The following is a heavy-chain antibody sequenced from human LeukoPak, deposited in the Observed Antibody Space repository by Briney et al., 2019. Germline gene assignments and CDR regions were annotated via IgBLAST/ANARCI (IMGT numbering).Heavy chain of an antibody. J-gene: IGHJ4*02. CDR1: GYTFTSYG. CDR2: ISAYNGNT. D-gene: IGHD3-10*01. V-gene: IGHV1-18*01. CDR3: ARDPYYLGSTHADY. Sequence: ASVKVSCKASGYTFTSYGISWVRQAPGQGLEWMGWISAYNGNTNYAQKLQGRATMTTDTSTSTAYMELRSLRSDDTAVYYCARDPYYLGSTHADYWGQGTLVTVSS.